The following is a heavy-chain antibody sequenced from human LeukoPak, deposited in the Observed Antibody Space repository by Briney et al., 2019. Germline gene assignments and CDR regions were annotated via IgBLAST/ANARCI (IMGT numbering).Heavy chain of an antibody. CDR2: IYPSDSNT. D-gene: IGHD2-2*01. CDR1: GYRFTTYW. CDR3: ARGAPAFDY. J-gene: IGHJ4*02. Sequence: GDCLKISCTGSGYRFTTYWIGWVRQMPGKGLEWMGIIYPSDSNTRYSPSFQGQVTISADKSTDTAYLQWSSLKASDTAMHYCARGAPAFDYWGQGTLVTVSS. V-gene: IGHV5-51*01.